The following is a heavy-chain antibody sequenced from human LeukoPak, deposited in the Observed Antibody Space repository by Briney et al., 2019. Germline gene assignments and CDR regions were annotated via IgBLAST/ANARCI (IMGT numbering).Heavy chain of an antibody. Sequence: SETLSLTCTVSGGSISSGGYYWSWIRQHPWKGLEWIGYIYYSGSTYYNPSLKSRVTISVDTSKNQFSLKLSSVTAADTAVYYCARGGNDFWSGYYSNGYYYYMDVWGKGTTVTVSS. CDR3: ARGGNDFWSGYYSNGYYYYMDV. CDR1: GGSISSGGYY. V-gene: IGHV4-31*03. D-gene: IGHD3-3*01. CDR2: IYYSGST. J-gene: IGHJ6*03.